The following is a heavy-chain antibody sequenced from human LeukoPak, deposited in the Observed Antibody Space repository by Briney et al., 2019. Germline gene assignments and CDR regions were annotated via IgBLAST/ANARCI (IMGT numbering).Heavy chain of an antibody. CDR1: GGSFSGYY. CDR2: INHSGST. V-gene: IGHV4-34*01. D-gene: IGHD6-13*01. CDR3: ARGLRYSSSQYDAFDI. J-gene: IGHJ3*02. Sequence: NPSKTLSLTCAVYGGSFSGYYWSWIRRPPGKGLEWIGEINHSGSTNHNPSLKSRVTISVDTSKNQFSLKLSSVTAADTAVYYCARGLRYSSSQYDAFDIWGQGTMVTVSS.